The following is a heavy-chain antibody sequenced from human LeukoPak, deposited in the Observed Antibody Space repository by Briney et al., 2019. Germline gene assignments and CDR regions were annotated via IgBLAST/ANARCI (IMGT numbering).Heavy chain of an antibody. V-gene: IGHV3-30*04. CDR1: GFTFSSYA. CDR3: AMTQDYVWGSYRPSYYYYGMDV. D-gene: IGHD3-16*02. J-gene: IGHJ6*04. Sequence: GGSLRLSCAASGFTFSSYAMHWVRQAPGKGLEWVAVISYDGSNKYYADSVKGRFTISRDNSKNTLYLQMNRLRAEDTAVYSCAMTQDYVWGSYRPSYYYYGMDVWGKGTTVTVSS. CDR2: ISYDGSNK.